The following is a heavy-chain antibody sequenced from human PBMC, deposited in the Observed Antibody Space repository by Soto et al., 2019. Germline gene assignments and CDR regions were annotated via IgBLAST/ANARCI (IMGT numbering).Heavy chain of an antibody. CDR2: ISSSSSYI. J-gene: IGHJ6*02. CDR3: ASGAEGSYDFWSGYSRPVGYYYYGMDV. CDR1: GFTFSSYS. V-gene: IGHV3-21*01. Sequence: GGSLRLSCAASGFTFSSYSMNWVRQAPGKGLEWVSSISSSSSYIYYADSVKGRFTISRDNAKNSLYLQMNSLRAEDTAVYYCASGAEGSYDFWSGYSRPVGYYYYGMDVWGQGTTVT. D-gene: IGHD3-3*01.